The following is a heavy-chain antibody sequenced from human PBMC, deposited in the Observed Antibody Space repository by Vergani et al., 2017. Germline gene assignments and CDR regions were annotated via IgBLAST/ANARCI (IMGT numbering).Heavy chain of an antibody. V-gene: IGHV4-4*07. J-gene: IGHJ3*02. D-gene: IGHD3-10*01. CDR2: IYTSGST. CDR1: VGSISNYY. CDR3: ARDRIALGEDAFDI. Sequence: QVQLQESGPGLVKPSETLSLTCTVSVGSISNYYWSWIRQPAGKGLEWIGRIYTSGSTNYNPSLKSRVTISVDTSKNQFSLKLTSVTAADTAVYYCARDRIALGEDAFDIWGQGTMVTVSS.